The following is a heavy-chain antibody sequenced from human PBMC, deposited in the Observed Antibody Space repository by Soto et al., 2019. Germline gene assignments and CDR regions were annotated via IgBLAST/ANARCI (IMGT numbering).Heavy chain of an antibody. CDR2: INHNGSP. CDR3: ARDSDGYS. CDR1: GGSVSGYY. D-gene: IGHD3-22*01. J-gene: IGHJ4*02. Sequence: QVQLQQWGAGLLKPSETLSLTCAVYGGSVSGYYWSWIRQPPGKGLEWLGEINHNGSPKYNPSLKSRVTISIGTSKNQLSLKLNSVTAADTAVYYCARDSDGYSWGQGSLVTVSA. V-gene: IGHV4-34*01.